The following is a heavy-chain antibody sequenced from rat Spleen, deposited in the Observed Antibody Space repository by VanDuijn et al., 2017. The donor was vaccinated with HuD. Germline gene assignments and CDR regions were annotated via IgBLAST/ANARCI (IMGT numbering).Heavy chain of an antibody. CDR2: ISTSGGST. CDR3: ARPGSYLYVMDA. J-gene: IGHJ4*01. V-gene: IGHV5-25*01. CDR1: GFTFSNYD. D-gene: IGHD1-12*02. Sequence: EVQLVESGGGLVQPGRSLKLSCAASGFTFSNYDMAWVRQAPTKGLEWVASISTSGGSTYYRDSVKGRFTVSRDNAKSTLYLQMDSLRSEDTATYYCARPGSYLYVMDAWGQGASVTVSS.